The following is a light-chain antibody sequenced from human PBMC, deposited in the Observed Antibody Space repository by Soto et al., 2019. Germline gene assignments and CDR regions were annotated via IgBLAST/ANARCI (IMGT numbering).Light chain of an antibody. V-gene: IGLV2-14*01. Sequence: QSVLTQPASVSGSPGQSITIACTGTNRDVGSYNLVSWYQQRPGEAPKLMIYEVSNRPSGVSNRFSGSKSGNTASLTISGLQAEDEADYYCSSYTSSSTYVFGTGTKVTVL. CDR3: SSYTSSSTYV. CDR2: EVS. CDR1: NRDVGSYNL. J-gene: IGLJ1*01.